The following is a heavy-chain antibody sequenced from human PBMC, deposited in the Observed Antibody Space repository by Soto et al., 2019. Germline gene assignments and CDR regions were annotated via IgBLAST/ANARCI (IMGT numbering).Heavy chain of an antibody. CDR2: IYYSGST. V-gene: IGHV4-39*01. J-gene: IGHJ4*02. CDR3: AGSSGYYNYYFDY. D-gene: IGHD3-22*01. Sequence: PSETLSLTCTVSGGSISSSSYYWGWIRQPPGKGLEWIGSIYYSGSTYYNPSLKSRVTISVDTSKNQFSLKLSSVTAADTAVYYCAGSSGYYNYYFDYWGQGTLVTVS. CDR1: GGSISSSSYY.